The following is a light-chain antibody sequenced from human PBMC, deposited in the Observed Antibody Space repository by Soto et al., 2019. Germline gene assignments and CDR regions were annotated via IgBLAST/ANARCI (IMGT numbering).Light chain of an antibody. CDR3: QQYGTSPPFT. CDR2: GAS. V-gene: IGKV3-20*01. Sequence: EIVLTQSPGTLSLSPGERATLSCRASQSVSSTYLAWYQQKPGQAPRVLVYGASNRATGIPDRFSGSGSGTDFTLTISRLDPEDFAVYFCQQYGTSPPFTFGQGTK. J-gene: IGKJ2*01. CDR1: QSVSSTY.